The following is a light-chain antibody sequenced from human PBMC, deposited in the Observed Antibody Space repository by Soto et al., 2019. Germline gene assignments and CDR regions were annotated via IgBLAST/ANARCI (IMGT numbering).Light chain of an antibody. CDR3: QQSYSTPYT. CDR2: TAS. V-gene: IGKV1-39*01. J-gene: IGKJ2*01. CDR1: QRVTTY. Sequence: IQMTQSPSSLSASVGDRVTITCRASQRVTTYLNWYQQKPGKAPKLLISTASTLQRGVPSRFSGSGPGTDFTLTITTRQPGDFSTYFCQQSYSTPYTFGQGTKLEIK.